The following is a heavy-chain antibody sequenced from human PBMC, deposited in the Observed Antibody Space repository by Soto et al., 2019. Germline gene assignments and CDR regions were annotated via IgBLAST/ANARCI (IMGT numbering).Heavy chain of an antibody. D-gene: IGHD2-2*02. CDR2: IYHSGTT. V-gene: IGHV4-38-2*01. Sequence: PLETLSLTCLVSGYSITSDFYWGWIREPPGKGLEWIGSIYHSGTTYSDPSLRSRLTISVDTSKNQFSLMLSSVTAADKAVYYCARIGRESTSCYIWFAPWGRGSLVTVSS. CDR1: GYSITSDFY. J-gene: IGHJ5*02. CDR3: ARIGRESTSCYIWFAP.